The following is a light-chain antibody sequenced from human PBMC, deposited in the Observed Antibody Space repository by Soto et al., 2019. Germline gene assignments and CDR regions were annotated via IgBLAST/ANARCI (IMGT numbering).Light chain of an antibody. CDR3: QQYNNWPPWT. CDR2: GAS. J-gene: IGKJ1*01. CDR1: QSVSSN. V-gene: IGKV3-15*01. Sequence: EIVLTQSPGTLSLSPGERATRSCRASQSVSSNLAWYQQKPGQAPRLLIYGASTRATGIPARFSGSGSGTEFTLTIRSLQSEDFAVYYCQQYNNWPPWTFGQGTMGDIK.